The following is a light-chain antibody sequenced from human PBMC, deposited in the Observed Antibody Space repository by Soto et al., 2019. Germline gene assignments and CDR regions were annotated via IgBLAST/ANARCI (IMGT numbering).Light chain of an antibody. V-gene: IGLV2-14*01. J-gene: IGLJ2*01. CDR1: SSDVGGYKY. Sequence: QSALTQPASVSGSPGQSITISCTGTSSDVGGYKYVSWYQQHPDKAPKLIIFEVSNRPSGVSNRFSGSKSGNTASLTISGLQAEDEADYYCSSYTDSSALVVFGGGTKVTVL. CDR2: EVS. CDR3: SSYTDSSALVV.